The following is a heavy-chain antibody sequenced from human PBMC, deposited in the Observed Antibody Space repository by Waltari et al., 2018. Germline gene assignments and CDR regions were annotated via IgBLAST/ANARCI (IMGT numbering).Heavy chain of an antibody. Sequence: QVQLQESGPGLVKPSETLSLTCTVPGGSISSYYWSWIRQPPGKGLEWIGYIYYSGSTNYNPSLKSRVTISVDTSKNQFSLKLSSVTAADTAVYYCARSKLVATRPDFDYWGQGTLVTVSS. V-gene: IGHV4-59*01. CDR1: GGSISSYY. CDR2: IYYSGST. J-gene: IGHJ4*02. CDR3: ARSKLVATRPDFDY. D-gene: IGHD5-12*01.